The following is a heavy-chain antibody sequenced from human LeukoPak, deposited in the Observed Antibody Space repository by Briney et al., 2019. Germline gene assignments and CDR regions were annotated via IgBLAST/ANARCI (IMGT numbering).Heavy chain of an antibody. J-gene: IGHJ3*02. CDR2: ISYDGSNK. Sequence: GGSLRLSCAASGFTFSSYGMHWVRQAPGKGLEWVAVISYDGSNKYYADSVKGRFTISRDNSKNTLYLQMNSLRAEDTAVYYCAKDLAARDAFDIWGQGTMVTVSS. CDR1: GFTFSSYG. V-gene: IGHV3-30*18. CDR3: AKDLAARDAFDI.